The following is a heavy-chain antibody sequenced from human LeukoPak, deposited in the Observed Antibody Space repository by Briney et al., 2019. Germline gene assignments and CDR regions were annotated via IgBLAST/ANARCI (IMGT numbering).Heavy chain of an antibody. V-gene: IGHV1-69*06. D-gene: IGHD5-12*01. CDR3: ASRYSGYDYRATRGYYYYGMDV. CDR1: GGTFSSYA. J-gene: IGHJ6*04. CDR2: IIPIFGTA. Sequence: ASVKVSCKASGGTFSSYAISWVRQAPGQGLEWMGGIIPIFGTANYAQKFQGRVTITADKSTSTAYMELSSLRSEDTAVHYCASRYSGYDYRATRGYYYYGMDVWGKGTTVTVSS.